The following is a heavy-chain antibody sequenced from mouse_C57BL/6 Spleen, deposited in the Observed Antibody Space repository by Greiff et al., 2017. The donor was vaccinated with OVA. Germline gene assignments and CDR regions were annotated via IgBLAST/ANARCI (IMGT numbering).Heavy chain of an antibody. CDR3: ARSGYYGSSYWYFDV. V-gene: IGHV3-8*01. CDR2: ISYSGST. CDR1: GYSITSDY. J-gene: IGHJ1*03. D-gene: IGHD1-1*01. Sequence: EVKLEESGPGLAKPSQTLSLTCSVTGYSITSDYWNWIRKFPGNKLEYMGYISYSGSTYYNPSLKSRISITRDTSKNQYYLQLNSVTTEDTATYYCARSGYYGSSYWYFDVWGTGTTVTVSS.